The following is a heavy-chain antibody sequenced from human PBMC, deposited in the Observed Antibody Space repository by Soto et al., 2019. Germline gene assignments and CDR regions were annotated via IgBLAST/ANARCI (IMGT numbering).Heavy chain of an antibody. Sequence: SETLSLTCSVSGDSVTSGGYSWSWIRHSPGKCLAWIVHTPYSGCHYYNPSLRGRITISVDTSKNQFSLKLISVTAADTAVYYCGREASGTTLTHNFYPMNVWGTGTTVT. V-gene: IGHV4-31*03. CDR3: GREASGTTLTHNFYPMNV. CDR2: TPYSGCH. J-gene: IGHJ6*04. CDR1: GDSVTSGGYS. D-gene: IGHD1-1*01.